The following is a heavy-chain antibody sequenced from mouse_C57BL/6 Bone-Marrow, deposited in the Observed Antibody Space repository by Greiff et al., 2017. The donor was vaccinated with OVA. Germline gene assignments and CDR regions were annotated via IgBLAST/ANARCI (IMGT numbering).Heavy chain of an antibody. J-gene: IGHJ1*03. V-gene: IGHV5-4*01. D-gene: IGHD2-5*01. CDR2: ISDGGSYT. Sequence: EVQRVESGGGLVKPGGSLKLSCAASGFTFSSYAMSWVRQTPEKRLEWVATISDGGSYTYYPDNVKGRFTISRDNAKNNLYLAMSQLKAEDTAMDYWGRGEDSNYGIWYFEGWGTGTTVTGSS. CDR1: GFTFSSYA. CDR3: GRGEDSNYGIWYFEG.